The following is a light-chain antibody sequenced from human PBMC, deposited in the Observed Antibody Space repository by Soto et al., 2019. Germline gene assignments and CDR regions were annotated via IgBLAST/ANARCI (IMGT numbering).Light chain of an antibody. CDR1: SSDVGGYDY. Sequence: QSALTQPASVSGSPGQSITISCTGTSSDVGGYDYVSWYQQHPGKVPKLMIFEVFRRPSGISNRFSGSKSGNTASLTISGLQAEDEADYYCCSFAHRSTLVFGGGTELTVL. J-gene: IGLJ3*02. V-gene: IGLV2-23*02. CDR2: EVF. CDR3: CSFAHRSTLV.